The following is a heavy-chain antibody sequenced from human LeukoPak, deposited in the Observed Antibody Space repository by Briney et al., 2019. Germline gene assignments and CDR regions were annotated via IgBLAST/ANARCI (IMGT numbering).Heavy chain of an antibody. CDR2: MKPNSGNT. CDR1: GYTFTIYD. Sequence: GASVKVSCKAPGYTFTIYDINWQRNATGQGLGWMVTMKPNSGNTGYAQKFQGRVTMTRNTSISIAYMELSSLISVDTAVYYCARRRPYSSGWDGYNWFDPWGQGTLVTVSS. D-gene: IGHD6-25*01. V-gene: IGHV1-8*01. J-gene: IGHJ5*02. CDR3: ARRRPYSSGWDGYNWFDP.